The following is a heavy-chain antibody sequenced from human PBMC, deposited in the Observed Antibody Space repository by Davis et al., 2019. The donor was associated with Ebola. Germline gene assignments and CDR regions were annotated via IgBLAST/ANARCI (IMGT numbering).Heavy chain of an antibody. V-gene: IGHV3-30*18. CDR3: AKGKDTAMVYVPHDY. CDR2: ISYDGSNK. CDR1: GFTFSSHG. J-gene: IGHJ4*02. Sequence: GESLKISCAASGFTFSSHGMHWVRQAPGKGLEWVAVISYDGSNKYYADSVKGRFTISRDNSKNTLYLQMNSLRAEDTAVYYCAKGKDTAMVYVPHDYWGQGTLVTVSS. D-gene: IGHD5-18*01.